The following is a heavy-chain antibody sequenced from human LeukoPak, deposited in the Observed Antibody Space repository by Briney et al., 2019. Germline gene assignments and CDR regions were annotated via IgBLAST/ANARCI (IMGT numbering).Heavy chain of an antibody. D-gene: IGHD6-13*01. CDR2: ISGSGGST. CDR1: GFTFSSYA. V-gene: IGHV3-23*01. CDR3: AKGGAIAAAAHGVDVADY. Sequence: GGSLRLSCAASGFTFSSYAMSWVRQAPGKGLEWVSAISGSGGSTYYADSVKGRFTTSRDNSKNTLYLQMNSLRAEDTAVYYCAKGGAIAAAAHGVDVADYWGQGTLVTVSS. J-gene: IGHJ4*02.